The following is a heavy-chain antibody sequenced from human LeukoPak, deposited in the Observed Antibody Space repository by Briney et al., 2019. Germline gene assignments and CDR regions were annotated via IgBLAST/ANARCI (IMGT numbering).Heavy chain of an antibody. Sequence: PGGSLRLSCVASGFTFSSYAMSWVRQAPGKGLEWVSAISGSGGSTYYADSVKGRFTISRDNSKNTLYLQMNSLRAEDTAVYYCAKKYSSSWHSYGMDVWGQGTTVTVSS. D-gene: IGHD6-13*01. CDR1: GFTFSSYA. CDR2: ISGSGGST. V-gene: IGHV3-23*01. CDR3: AKKYSSSWHSYGMDV. J-gene: IGHJ6*02.